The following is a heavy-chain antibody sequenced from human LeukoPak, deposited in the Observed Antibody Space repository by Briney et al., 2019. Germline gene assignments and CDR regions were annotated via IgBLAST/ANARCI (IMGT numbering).Heavy chain of an antibody. V-gene: IGHV1-2*02. CDR1: GYTFTGHY. J-gene: IGHJ4*02. CDR3: ARQLIFAY. D-gene: IGHD1-1*01. CDR2: INPNNGCT. Sequence: ASVKVSCKASGYTFTGHYIHWVRQAPGQGLEWMVWINPNNGCTNYAPKFQGRVTMTTDTSISTAYIELNRLRSDDTAVYYSARQLIFAYWGQGTLVTVSS.